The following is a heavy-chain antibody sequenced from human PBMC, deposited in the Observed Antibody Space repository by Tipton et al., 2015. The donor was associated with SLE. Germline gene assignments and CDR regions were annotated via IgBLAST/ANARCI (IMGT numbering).Heavy chain of an antibody. CDR1: GFTFRSYE. CDR2: ISSSGNTI. CDR3: ASSLLLNYFDY. J-gene: IGHJ4*02. V-gene: IGHV3-48*03. D-gene: IGHD2-21*01. Sequence: SLRLSCAASGFTFRSYEMNWVRQAPGKGLEWVSYISSSGNTIYYADSVKGRFTISRDNAKNSLYLQMNGLRAEDTAVYYCASSLLLNYFDYWGQGTLVTVSS.